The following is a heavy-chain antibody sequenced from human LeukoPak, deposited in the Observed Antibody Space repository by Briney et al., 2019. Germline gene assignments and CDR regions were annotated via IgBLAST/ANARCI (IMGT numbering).Heavy chain of an antibody. CDR1: GFTFSSYW. CDR2: IKQDGSEK. D-gene: IGHD2-2*01. CDR3: ARAFLGVVPAALDY. V-gene: IGHV3-7*01. J-gene: IGHJ4*02. Sequence: PGGSLRLSCAASGFTFSSYWMSWVRQAPGKGLEWVANIKQDGSEKYYVDSVKGRSTISRDNAKNSLYLQMNSLRAEDTAVYYCARAFLGVVPAALDYWGQGTLVTVSS.